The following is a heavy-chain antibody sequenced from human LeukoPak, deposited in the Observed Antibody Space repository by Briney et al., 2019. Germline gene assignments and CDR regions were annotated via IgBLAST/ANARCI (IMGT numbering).Heavy chain of an antibody. Sequence: GGSLRLSCAASGFTFSSYWMTWVRQAPGKGLEWVANMNQDGSKIYYVDSLKGRFTISRGNAKNSLYLQMNGLRAEDTAVYYCARGSSGYYIGYFDYWGQGTLVTVSS. CDR2: MNQDGSKI. CDR1: GFTFSSYW. D-gene: IGHD3-22*01. V-gene: IGHV3-7*01. J-gene: IGHJ4*02. CDR3: ARGSSGYYIGYFDY.